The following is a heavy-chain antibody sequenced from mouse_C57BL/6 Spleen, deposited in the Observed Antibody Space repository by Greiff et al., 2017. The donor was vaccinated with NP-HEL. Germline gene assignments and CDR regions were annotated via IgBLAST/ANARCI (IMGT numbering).Heavy chain of an antibody. CDR2: IWSGGST. CDR1: GFSLTSYG. V-gene: IGHV2-2*01. Sequence: QVQLKESGPGLVQPSQSLSITCTVSGFSLTSYGVHWVRQSPGKGLEWLGVIWSGGSTDYNAAFISRLSISKDNSKSQVFFKMNSLQADDTAIYYCARETSYGSSWYFDVWGTGTTVTVSS. CDR3: ARETSYGSSWYFDV. J-gene: IGHJ1*03. D-gene: IGHD1-1*01.